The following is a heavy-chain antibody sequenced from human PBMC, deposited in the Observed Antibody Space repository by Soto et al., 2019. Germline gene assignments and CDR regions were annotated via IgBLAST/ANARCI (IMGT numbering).Heavy chain of an antibody. J-gene: IGHJ5*02. CDR3: AVGSAAIVRGVMGRFDP. CDR2: IIPIFGTA. V-gene: IGHV1-69*01. CDR1: GGTFSSYA. D-gene: IGHD3-10*01. Sequence: QVQLVQSGAEVKKPGSSVKVSCKASGGTFSSYAISWVRQAPGQGLEWMGGIIPIFGTANYAQKFQGRVTTTADEITGTNYMEMSSLRLDDQGVDYSAVGSAAIVRGVMGRFDPWGQGTLVTVSS.